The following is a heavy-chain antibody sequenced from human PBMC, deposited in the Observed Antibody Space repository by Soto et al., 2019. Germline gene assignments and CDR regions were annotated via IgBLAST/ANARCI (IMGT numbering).Heavy chain of an antibody. CDR3: ATSNRGYSYGPRPYNWFDP. J-gene: IGHJ5*02. CDR2: FDPEDGET. V-gene: IGHV1-24*01. D-gene: IGHD5-18*01. Sequence: ASVKVSCKVSGYTLTELSMHWVRQAPGKGLEWMGGFDPEDGETIYAQKFQGRVTMTEDTSTDTAYMELSSLRSEDTAVYYCATSNRGYSYGPRPYNWFDPWGQGALVTVSS. CDR1: GYTLTELS.